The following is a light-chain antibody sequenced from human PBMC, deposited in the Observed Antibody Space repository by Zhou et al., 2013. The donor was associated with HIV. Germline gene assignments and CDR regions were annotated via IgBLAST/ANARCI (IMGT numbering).Light chain of an antibody. Sequence: EIVLTQSPGILSLSPGERATLSCRASRGVHSNFLAWYQQKPGQAPRLLINVASSGATGIPDRFSGSGSGTDFTLTISRLEPEDFAVYFCQQYGSLPITFGQGTRLEIK. CDR1: RGVHSNF. CDR3: QQYGSLPIT. V-gene: IGKV3-20*01. J-gene: IGKJ5*01. CDR2: VAS.